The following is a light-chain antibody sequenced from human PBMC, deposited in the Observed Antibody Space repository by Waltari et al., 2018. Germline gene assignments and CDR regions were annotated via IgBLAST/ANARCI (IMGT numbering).Light chain of an antibody. CDR2: DAS. CDR3: QQRASWPPRYS. J-gene: IGKJ2*03. V-gene: IGKV3-11*01. Sequence: EIVLTQSPATLSLSPGDRANLSCRASQTLSSDVSWYQQRPGQAPRLFIYDASKRATGIPARFVGSGSGADFTLTISDLEHEHSAVYYCQQRASWPPRYSFGQGTKLEIK. CDR1: QTLSSD.